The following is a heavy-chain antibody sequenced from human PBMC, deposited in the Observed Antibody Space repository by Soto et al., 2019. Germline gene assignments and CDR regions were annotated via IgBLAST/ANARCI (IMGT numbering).Heavy chain of an antibody. CDR1: GGSVRAPDW. V-gene: IGHV4-4*02. D-gene: IGHD3-16*01. CDR3: ARVRQGCYANNCYFDA. J-gene: IGHJ5*01. Sequence: QVHLQESGPGLVAPSGTLSLTCTLSGGSVRAPDWWNWVRQSPDKGLEWIAEANIAGHSNYNPSPRSRVIVSIDSSKNQFYLNFNSVTAADTAIYYCARVRQGCYANNCYFDAWGQGTQVTISS. CDR2: ANIAGHS.